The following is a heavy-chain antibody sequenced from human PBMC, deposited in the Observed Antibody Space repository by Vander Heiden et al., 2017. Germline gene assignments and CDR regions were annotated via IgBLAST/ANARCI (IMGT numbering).Heavy chain of an antibody. CDR3: AKETPYSRGWWDDGFDI. CDR2: IKSKVDGGTT. Sequence: EVQLVESGGGWVKPGGSLRLPCAGSGFPFGDGCVNWVRQAPGKGLEWVGRIKSKVDGGTTDYAAPVKGRFTISRDDSKNMFYLQMKSLKTEDTAVYFCAKETPYSRGWWDDGFDIWGRGTMVTVSS. CDR1: GFPFGDGC. D-gene: IGHD6-19*01. V-gene: IGHV3-15*07. J-gene: IGHJ3*02.